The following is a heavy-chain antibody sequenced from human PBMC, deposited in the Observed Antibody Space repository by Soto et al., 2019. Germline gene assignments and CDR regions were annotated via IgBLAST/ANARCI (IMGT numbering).Heavy chain of an antibody. D-gene: IGHD3-16*01. CDR1: GFSFGDYY. Sequence: GGSLRLSCAASGFSFGDYYMNWIRQAPGKGLEWLSFIRSDGRTANYADSVQGRFTISRDTATNSLYLQMNNLRAEDTAIYYCTREDYGRNWFDSWGQGTLVTVSS. CDR3: TREDYGRNWFDS. CDR2: IRSDGRTA. V-gene: IGHV3-11*04. J-gene: IGHJ5*01.